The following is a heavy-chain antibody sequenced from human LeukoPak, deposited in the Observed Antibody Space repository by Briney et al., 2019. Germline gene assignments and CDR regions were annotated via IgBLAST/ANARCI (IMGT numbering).Heavy chain of an antibody. CDR2: IKQDGSEK. CDR1: GFTFSNYW. D-gene: IGHD5-18*01. Sequence: GGSLRLSCAASGFTFSNYWMTWVRQAPGKGLEWVANIKQDGSEKYYVDSVKGRFTISRDNAKNSLYLQMNSLRAEDTAVYYCARGDTAMDALDYWGQGTLVTVSS. V-gene: IGHV3-7*04. CDR3: ARGDTAMDALDY. J-gene: IGHJ4*02.